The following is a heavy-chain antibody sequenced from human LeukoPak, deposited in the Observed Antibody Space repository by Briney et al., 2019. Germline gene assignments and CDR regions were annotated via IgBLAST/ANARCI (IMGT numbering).Heavy chain of an antibody. V-gene: IGHV4-34*01. CDR3: ARTPSWFGELGGFDY. D-gene: IGHD3-10*01. CDR1: GGSFSGYY. CDR2: INHSGST. Sequence: SETLSLTCAVYGGSFSGYYWSWIRQPPGKGLEWMGEINHSGSTNYNPSLKSRVTISVDTSKNQFSLKLSSVTAADTAVYYCARTPSWFGELGGFDYWGQGTLVTVSS. J-gene: IGHJ4*02.